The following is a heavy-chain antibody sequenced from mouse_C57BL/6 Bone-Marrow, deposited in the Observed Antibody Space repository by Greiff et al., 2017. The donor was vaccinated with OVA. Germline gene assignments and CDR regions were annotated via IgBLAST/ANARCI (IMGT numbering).Heavy chain of an antibody. Sequence: VQLKESGAELVRPGTSVKVSCKASGYAFTNYLIEWVKQRPGQGLEWIGVINPGSGGTNYNEKFKGKATLTADKSSSTAYMQLSSLTSEDSAVYFCARSRGYGNYAWFAYWGQGTLVTVSA. V-gene: IGHV1-54*01. CDR2: INPGSGGT. J-gene: IGHJ3*01. D-gene: IGHD2-1*01. CDR3: ARSRGYGNYAWFAY. CDR1: GYAFTNYL.